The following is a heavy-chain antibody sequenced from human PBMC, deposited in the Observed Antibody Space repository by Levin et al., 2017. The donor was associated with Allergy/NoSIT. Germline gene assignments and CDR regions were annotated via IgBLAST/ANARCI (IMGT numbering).Heavy chain of an antibody. CDR1: GFRFDYYA. V-gene: IGHV3-9*01. CDR3: ARDSEKRVDTPLVTALDS. J-gene: IGHJ5*01. CDR2: ITWNSGNI. D-gene: IGHD5-18*01. Sequence: SLKISCAASGFRFDYYAMHWVRQGPAKGLEWVSSITWNSGNIVYAASLKGRFTISRDNAKNSLYLQMNGLTTEDTGLYFCARDSEKRVDTPLVTALDSWGHGTLVTVSS.